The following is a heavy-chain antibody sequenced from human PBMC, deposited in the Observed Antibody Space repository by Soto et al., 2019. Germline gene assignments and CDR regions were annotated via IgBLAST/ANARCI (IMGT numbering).Heavy chain of an antibody. J-gene: IGHJ3*02. Sequence: ASVKVSCKASGYTLTSYYMHWVRQAPGQGLEWMGIINPSGGSTSYAQKFQGRVTMTRDTSTSTVYMELSSLRSEDTAVYYCARDEPTYYYDGSAFDIWGQGTMVTVSS. V-gene: IGHV1-46*01. CDR2: INPSGGST. D-gene: IGHD3-22*01. CDR3: ARDEPTYYYDGSAFDI. CDR1: GYTLTSYY.